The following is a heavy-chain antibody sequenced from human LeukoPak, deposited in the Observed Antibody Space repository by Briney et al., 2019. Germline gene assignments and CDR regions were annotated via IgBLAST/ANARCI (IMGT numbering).Heavy chain of an antibody. CDR2: INTDGSTT. V-gene: IGHV3-74*01. D-gene: IGHD2-15*01. CDR3: ARPYCSGASCHSPPDY. CDR1: GLTLSNFW. Sequence: PGGSLRLSCAASGLTLSNFWVHWVRKAPGKGLVWVSRINTDGSTTDYADSVKGRFSISRDNAKNMLYLQMNSLRAEDTAVYYCARPYCSGASCHSPPDYWGQGTLVTVSS. J-gene: IGHJ4*02.